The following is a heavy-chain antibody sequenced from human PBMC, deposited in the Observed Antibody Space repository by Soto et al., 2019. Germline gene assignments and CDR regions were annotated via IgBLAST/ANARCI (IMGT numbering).Heavy chain of an antibody. CDR1: GGSFSGYY. CDR2: INHSGST. D-gene: IGHD3-3*01. Sequence: PSETLSLTCAVYGGSFSGYYWSWIRQPPGKGLEWIGEINHSGSTNYNPSLKSRVTISVDTSKNQFSLKLSSVTAADTAVYYCARVDDIWSGYLVVWGQGTLVTVSS. V-gene: IGHV4-34*01. CDR3: ARVDDIWSGYLVV. J-gene: IGHJ4*02.